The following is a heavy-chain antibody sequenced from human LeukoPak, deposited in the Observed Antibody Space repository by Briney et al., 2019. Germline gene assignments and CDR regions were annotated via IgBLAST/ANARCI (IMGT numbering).Heavy chain of an antibody. V-gene: IGHV3-43*01. Sequence: PGGSLRLSCAASGFTFDDYTMHWVRQAPGKTLEWVALISWDGTTYYRDSMKGRFTISRDDSKNSLYLQMDTLRTEDTAFYYCAKDLTYESSVSVIDHWGQGTLVTVSS. CDR1: GFTFDDYT. D-gene: IGHD3-22*01. CDR3: AKDLTYESSVSVIDH. CDR2: ISWDGTT. J-gene: IGHJ4*02.